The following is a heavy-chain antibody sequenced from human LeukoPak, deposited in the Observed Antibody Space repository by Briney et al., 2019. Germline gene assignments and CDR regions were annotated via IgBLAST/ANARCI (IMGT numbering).Heavy chain of an antibody. J-gene: IGHJ4*02. CDR1: GYTFNSYD. Sequence: ASAKVPCKASGYTFNSYDINWVRQATAQGLEWMGWMNPKSGSTGYEQKFQGRVTITRNTSISTAYMELSGLRSEDTAVYYCARGRSTGYPYYFEYWGQGTLVTVSS. D-gene: IGHD5-12*01. CDR3: ARGRSTGYPYYFEY. V-gene: IGHV1-8*03. CDR2: MNPKSGST.